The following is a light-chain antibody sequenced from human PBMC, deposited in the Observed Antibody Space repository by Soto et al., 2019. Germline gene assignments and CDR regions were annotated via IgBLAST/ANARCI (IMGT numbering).Light chain of an antibody. Sequence: TVLTQSPGTLSLSPGERATLSCRASQSVSSTYVSWYQQKPGQAPRLLIFGASSRATGIPDRFSGSGSGAYFTLTFSRLELEDFAVYYGQDSANAAFTFGQGAKLEIE. CDR1: QSVSSTY. V-gene: IGKV3-20*01. CDR2: GAS. CDR3: QDSANAAFT. J-gene: IGKJ2*01.